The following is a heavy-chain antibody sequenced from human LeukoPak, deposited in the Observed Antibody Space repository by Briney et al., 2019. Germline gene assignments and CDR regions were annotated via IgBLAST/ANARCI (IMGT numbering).Heavy chain of an antibody. V-gene: IGHV5-10-1*01. CDR3: ARAPDSDSGYDYFDY. Sequence: GESLKISCKGSGYPFTNHWISWVRQMPGKGLEWMGKIEPSDSYTNYSPSFQGHVTISADKSIITAYLQWSSLKASDTAMYYCARAPDSDSGYDYFDYWGQGTLVTVSS. J-gene: IGHJ4*02. D-gene: IGHD5-12*01. CDR1: GYPFTNHW. CDR2: IEPSDSYT.